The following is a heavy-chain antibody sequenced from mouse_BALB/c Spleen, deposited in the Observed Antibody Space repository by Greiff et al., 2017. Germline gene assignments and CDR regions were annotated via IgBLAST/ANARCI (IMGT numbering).Heavy chain of an antibody. D-gene: IGHD2-4*01. J-gene: IGHJ3*01. V-gene: IGHV14-3*02. CDR1: GFTIKDTY. Sequence: VQLQQSGAELVKPGASVKLSCTASGFTIKDTYMHWVKQRPEQGLEWIGRIDPANGNTKYDPKFQGKATITADTSSNTAYLQLSSLTSEDTAVYYCARPIYYDYDAWFAYWGQGTLVTVSA. CDR2: IDPANGNT. CDR3: ARPIYYDYDAWFAY.